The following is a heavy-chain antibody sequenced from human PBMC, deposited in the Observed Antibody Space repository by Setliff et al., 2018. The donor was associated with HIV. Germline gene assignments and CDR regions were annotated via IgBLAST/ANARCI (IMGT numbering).Heavy chain of an antibody. Sequence: GGSLRHSCAASGFTFNSYWMNWVRQAPGKGLEWVANIKQDGSEKYYVDSVKGRFTISRDNAKNSLYLQMNNLRAEDTAVYFCARGRGESRTNYFDYWGQGSLVTVSS. V-gene: IGHV3-7*03. CDR2: IKQDGSEK. CDR1: GFTFNSYW. CDR3: ARGRGESRTNYFDY. J-gene: IGHJ4*02.